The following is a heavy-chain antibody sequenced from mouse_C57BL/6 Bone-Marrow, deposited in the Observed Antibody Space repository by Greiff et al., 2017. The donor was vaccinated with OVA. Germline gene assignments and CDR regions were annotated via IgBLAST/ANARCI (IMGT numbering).Heavy chain of an antibody. CDR1: GYTFTSYW. V-gene: IGHV1-5*01. Sequence: VQLQQSGTVLARPGASVKMSCKTSGYTFTSYWMHWVKQRPGQGLECIVAIYPGNSDTSYNQKFKGKAKLTAVTSASTAYMELSSLTNEDSAVYYCTNAFTTVVATDYFDYWGQGTTLTVSS. CDR2: IYPGNSDT. D-gene: IGHD1-1*01. J-gene: IGHJ2*01. CDR3: TNAFTTVVATDYFDY.